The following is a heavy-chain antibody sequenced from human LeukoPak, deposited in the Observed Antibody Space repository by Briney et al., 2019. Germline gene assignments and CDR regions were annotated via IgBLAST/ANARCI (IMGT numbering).Heavy chain of an antibody. J-gene: IGHJ4*02. D-gene: IGHD3-3*01. CDR2: MKEDGSQK. CDR1: GFTFSSYW. CDR3: GFFWSGYFDN. Sequence: GGSLRLSCAASGFTFSSYWMSWVRQAPGKGLEWVANMKEDGSQKYYVDSVKGRVTISRDNAKNSLYLQMNNLRAEDTAGYYFGFFWSGYFDNWGREPLVTVSS. V-gene: IGHV3-7*01.